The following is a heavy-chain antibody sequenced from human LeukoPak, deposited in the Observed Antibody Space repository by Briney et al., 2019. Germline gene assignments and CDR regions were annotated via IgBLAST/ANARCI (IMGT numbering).Heavy chain of an antibody. CDR3: ASPMTTVDY. Sequence: TGGSLRLSCAASGFTFSSYAMSWVRQAPGKGLEWVSYISSSGSTIYYADSVKGRFTISRDNAKNSLYLQMNSLRAEDTAVYYCASPMTTVDYWGQGTLVTVSS. D-gene: IGHD4-17*01. V-gene: IGHV3-48*03. J-gene: IGHJ4*02. CDR1: GFTFSSYA. CDR2: ISSSGSTI.